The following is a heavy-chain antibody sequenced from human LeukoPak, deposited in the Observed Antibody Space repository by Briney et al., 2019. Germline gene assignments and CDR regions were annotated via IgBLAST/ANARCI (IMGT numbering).Heavy chain of an antibody. CDR2: ISGSGGST. J-gene: IGHJ4*02. D-gene: IGHD4-23*01. CDR1: GFTVSSNY. V-gene: IGHV3-23*01. CDR3: AKVGITPYYFDY. Sequence: PGGSLRLSCAASGFTVSSNYMSWVRQAPGKGLEWVSAISGSGGSTYYADSVKGRFTISRDNSKNTLYLQMNSLRAEDTAVYYCAKVGITPYYFDYWGQGTLVTVSS.